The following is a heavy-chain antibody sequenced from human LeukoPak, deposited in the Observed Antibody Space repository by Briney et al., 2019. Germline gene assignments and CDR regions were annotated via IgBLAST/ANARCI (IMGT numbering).Heavy chain of an antibody. J-gene: IGHJ4*02. CDR1: GYTFTGHY. CDR3: ARDREVTTVTKGLFGY. Sequence: ASVKVSCKASGYTFTGHYMHWLRQAPEQGLEWMGWINPNNGGTNYAQKFQGRVTVTRDTSTSTVYMELSSLRSEDTAVYYCARDREVTTVTKGLFGYWGQGTLVTVSS. D-gene: IGHD4-11*01. CDR2: INPNNGGT. V-gene: IGHV1-2*02.